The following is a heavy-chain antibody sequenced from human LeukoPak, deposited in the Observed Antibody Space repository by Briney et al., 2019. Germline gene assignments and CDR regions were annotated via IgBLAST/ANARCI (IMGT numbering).Heavy chain of an antibody. CDR3: ARAPPTSMIVVGTIWVGDSGDYYYYMDV. Sequence: PGTLCLSRTVSVGSVFSYNWSWIRESPGEGLGSILDIYYSGGTPYNPSLKSRVTISVDTSKNRFSLKLSSVTAADTAVYYCARAPPTSMIVVGTIWVGDSGDYYYYMDVWGKGTTVTVSS. V-gene: IGHV4-59*02. CDR1: VGSVFSYN. D-gene: IGHD3-22*01. CDR2: IYYSGGT. J-gene: IGHJ6*03.